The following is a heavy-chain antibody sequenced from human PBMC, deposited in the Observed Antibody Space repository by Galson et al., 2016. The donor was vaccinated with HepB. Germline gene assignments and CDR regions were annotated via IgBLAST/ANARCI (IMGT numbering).Heavy chain of an antibody. CDR2: INSDGSST. D-gene: IGHD4-17*01. J-gene: IGHJ3*02. CDR3: TRGTMTTVTTFAFDI. Sequence: SLRLSCAASGIIFSNYWMHWVRQAPGEGLVWVSRINSDGSSTTYADSVKGRFTISRDNAKNTLYLQMDSLRAEDTAVYFCTRGTMTTVTTFAFDIWGQGAMVTVSS. CDR1: GIIFSNYW. V-gene: IGHV3-74*01.